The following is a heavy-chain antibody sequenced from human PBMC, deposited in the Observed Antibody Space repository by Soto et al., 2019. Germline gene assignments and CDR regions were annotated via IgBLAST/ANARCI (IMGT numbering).Heavy chain of an antibody. D-gene: IGHD2-2*01. CDR3: ARAGGWPAAIDYYYGMDV. J-gene: IGHJ6*02. CDR2: IYHSGST. V-gene: IGHV4-4*02. Sequence: LSLTCAVSGGSISSSNWWSWVRQPPGKGLEWIGEIYHSGSTNYNPSLKSRVTISVDKSKNQFSLKLSSVTAADTAVYYCARAGGWPAAIDYYYGMDVWGQGTTVTVSS. CDR1: GGSISSSNW.